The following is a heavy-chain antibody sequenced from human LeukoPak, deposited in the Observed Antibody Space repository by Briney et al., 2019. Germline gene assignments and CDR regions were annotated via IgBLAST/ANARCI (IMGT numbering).Heavy chain of an antibody. CDR3: AGDGTGVLPGDAFDI. CDR2: INHDGNDI. J-gene: IGHJ3*02. CDR1: GFTFSTHS. V-gene: IGHV3-21*05. D-gene: IGHD1-1*01. Sequence: GGSLRLSCAASGFTFSTHSMNWVRQAPRKGLEWVSYINHDGNDIYYGESVKGRFTISRDNAKNSLHLQIHTLRAEDTAVYYCAGDGTGVLPGDAFDIWSQGTMVTVSS.